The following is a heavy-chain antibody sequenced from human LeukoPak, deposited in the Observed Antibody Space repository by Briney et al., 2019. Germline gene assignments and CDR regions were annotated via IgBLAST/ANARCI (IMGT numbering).Heavy chain of an antibody. D-gene: IGHD1-26*01. CDR3: AKATTSMYSGSYFDY. CDR1: GFSVDSNY. V-gene: IGHV3-53*01. CDR2: MFSGGST. Sequence: PGGSLRLSCAASGFSVDSNYMSWVRQAPGKGLEWVSVMFSGGSTYYADSVKGRFTISRDNSKNTLYLQTNSLRAEDTAVYYCAKATTSMYSGSYFDYWGQGTLVTVSS. J-gene: IGHJ4*02.